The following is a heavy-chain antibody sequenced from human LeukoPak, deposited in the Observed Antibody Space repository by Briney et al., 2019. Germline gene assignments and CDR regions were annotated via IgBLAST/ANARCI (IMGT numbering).Heavy chain of an antibody. CDR2: IWYDGSNK. J-gene: IGHJ4*02. V-gene: IGHV3-33*01. D-gene: IGHD6-19*01. CDR3: ARGARSGWSDY. CDR1: GFTFSSYG. Sequence: GGSLRLSCAASGFTFSSYGMHWVRQAPGKGLEWVAVIWYDGSNKYYADSVKGRFTISRDNSKNTLYLQMNCLRAEDTAVYYCARGARSGWSDYWGQGTLVTVSS.